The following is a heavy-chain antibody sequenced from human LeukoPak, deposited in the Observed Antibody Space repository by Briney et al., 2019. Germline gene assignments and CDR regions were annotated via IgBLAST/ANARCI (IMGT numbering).Heavy chain of an antibody. D-gene: IGHD6-19*01. J-gene: IGHJ4*02. Sequence: ASETLSLTCTVSGAISSSSYYWGWIRQPPGKGLEWIGSLFYSGSTYYNPSLKSRVTISVDTSKNQFSLKLTSVTAADTAVYYCARHYSGWYNFFDYWGQGTLVTVSS. CDR2: LFYSGST. CDR3: ARHYSGWYNFFDY. V-gene: IGHV4-39*01. CDR1: GAISSSSYY.